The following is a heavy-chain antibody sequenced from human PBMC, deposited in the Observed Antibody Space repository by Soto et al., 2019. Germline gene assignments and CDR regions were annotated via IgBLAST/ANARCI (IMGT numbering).Heavy chain of an antibody. J-gene: IGHJ6*02. V-gene: IGHV3-33*01. CDR2: IWYDGSNK. Sequence: GGSLRLSCAASGFTFSSYGMHWVRQAPGKGLEWVAVIWYDGSNKYYADSVKGRFTSSRDNSKNTLYLQMNSLRAEDTAVYYCARVVDYYDPYYYYGMDVWGQGTTVTVSS. D-gene: IGHD3-22*01. CDR1: GFTFSSYG. CDR3: ARVVDYYDPYYYYGMDV.